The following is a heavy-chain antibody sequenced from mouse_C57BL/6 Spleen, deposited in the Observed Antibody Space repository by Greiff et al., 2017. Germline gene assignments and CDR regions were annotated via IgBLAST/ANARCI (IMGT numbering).Heavy chain of an antibody. J-gene: IGHJ2*01. Sequence: QVQLQQPGAELVRPGSSVKLSCKASGYTFTSYWMDWVKQRPGPGLEWIGNIYPSDSETHYNQKFKDKATLTVEKSSITAYMQHSRLTSEDSAVCYCARGGTTERDRGQSTTRTVSA. D-gene: IGHD1-1*01. CDR2: IYPSDSET. CDR3: ARGGTTERD. CDR1: GYTFTSYW. V-gene: IGHV1-61*01.